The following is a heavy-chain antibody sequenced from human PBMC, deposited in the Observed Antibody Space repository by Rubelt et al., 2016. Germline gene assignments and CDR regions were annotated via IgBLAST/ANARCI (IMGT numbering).Heavy chain of an antibody. CDR1: GFTFSTYA. D-gene: IGHD1-26*01. Sequence: EVQLVESGGGLVKPGGSLRLSCAASGFTFSTYAMAWVRQPPGKGLEWISVIYSSGSTYYADSVKGRFTISRDNSKNTLYLQMNRLRVEDTAMYYCARDPVGGNVRQFDYWGQGTLVTVSS. V-gene: IGHV3-66*01. CDR2: IYSSGST. J-gene: IGHJ4*02. CDR3: ARDPVGGNVRQFDY.